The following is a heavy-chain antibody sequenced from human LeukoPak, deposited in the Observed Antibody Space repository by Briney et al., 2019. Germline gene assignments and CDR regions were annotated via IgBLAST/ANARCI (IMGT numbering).Heavy chain of an antibody. V-gene: IGHV3-64*04. J-gene: IGHJ5*02. CDR1: GFTFSRYA. Sequence: GGSLRLSCSASGFTFSRYAMHWVRQAPGKGLEYVSAISSNGGSTYYADSVKGRFTISRDNSKNTLYLQMSSLRDEDTAVYYCARDQGTSTTAPKRKGRFDPWGQGTLVTVSS. CDR2: ISSNGGST. CDR3: ARDQGTSTTAPKRKGRFDP. D-gene: IGHD1-1*01.